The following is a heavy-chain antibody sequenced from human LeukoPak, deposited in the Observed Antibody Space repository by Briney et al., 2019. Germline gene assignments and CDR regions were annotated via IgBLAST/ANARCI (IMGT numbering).Heavy chain of an antibody. V-gene: IGHV4-34*01. CDR3: ARGNRVAVVSPFRQRFDY. CDR2: INHSGST. D-gene: IGHD2-21*01. Sequence: PSETLSLTCAVCGGSFSGYYWSWIRQPPGQGLEWIGEINHSGSTNYNPSLKSRVTISVDTSKNRFSLKLSSVTAADTAVYYCARGNRVAVVSPFRQRFDYWGQGTLVTVSS. CDR1: GGSFSGYY. J-gene: IGHJ4*02.